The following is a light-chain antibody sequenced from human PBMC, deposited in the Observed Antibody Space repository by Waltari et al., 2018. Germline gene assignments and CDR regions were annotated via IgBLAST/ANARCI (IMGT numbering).Light chain of an antibody. CDR3: QQYNSDWT. V-gene: IGKV1-5*03. CDR1: QSISSW. J-gene: IGKJ1*01. CDR2: KAS. Sequence: DIQMTQSPSTLSASVGARVTITCRASQSISSWFAWYQQRPGKAPKLLIYKASTLESGVPSRFSGSGSGTEFTLTISSLQPDDFATYYCQQYNSDWTFGQGTKVEIK.